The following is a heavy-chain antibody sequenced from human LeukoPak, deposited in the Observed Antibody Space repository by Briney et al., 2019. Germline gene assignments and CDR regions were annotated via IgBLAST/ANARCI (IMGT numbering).Heavy chain of an antibody. CDR3: AKGGGGPSYDWDY. V-gene: IGHV3-23*01. Sequence: TGGSLRLSCAASGFTFSSYAMSWVRQAPGKGLEWVSAISGSGGSTYYADSVKGRFTISSDNSKNTLYLQMNSLRAKDTAVFFCAKGGGGPSYDWDYWGQGTLVTVSS. D-gene: IGHD3-3*01. CDR1: GFTFSSYA. J-gene: IGHJ4*02. CDR2: ISGSGGST.